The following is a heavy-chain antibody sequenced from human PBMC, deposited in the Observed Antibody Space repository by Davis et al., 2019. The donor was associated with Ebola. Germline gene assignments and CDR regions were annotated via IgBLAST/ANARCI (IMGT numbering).Heavy chain of an antibody. D-gene: IGHD3-22*01. CDR2: MNPNSGNT. CDR1: GYTFTGYD. J-gene: IGHJ4*02. V-gene: IGHV1-8*01. Sequence: AASVKVSCKASGYTFTGYDINWVRQATGQGLEWMGWMNPNSGNTGYAQKFQGRVTITADKTTSTAYMELRSLRSEDTAVYYCARGPYDSSGTEIDYWGQGTLVTVSS. CDR3: ARGPYDSSGTEIDY.